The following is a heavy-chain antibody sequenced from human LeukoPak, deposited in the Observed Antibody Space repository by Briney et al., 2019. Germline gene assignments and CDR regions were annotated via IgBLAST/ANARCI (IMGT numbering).Heavy chain of an antibody. J-gene: IGHJ6*02. CDR3: ARTNGYYYYYGMDV. V-gene: IGHV4-4*02. CDR1: GGSISSSNW. D-gene: IGHD2-8*01. CDR2: IYHSGST. Sequence: PSETLSLTCAVSGGSISSSNWWSWVRQPPGKGLEWIGEIYHSGSTNYNPSLKSRVTISVDTSKKQFSLILSSVTAADTAVYYCARTNGYYYYYGMDVWGQGTTVTVSS.